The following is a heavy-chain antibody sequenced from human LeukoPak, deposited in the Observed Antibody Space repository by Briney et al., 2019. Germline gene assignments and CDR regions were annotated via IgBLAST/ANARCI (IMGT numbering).Heavy chain of an antibody. V-gene: IGHV1-69*13. D-gene: IGHD3-22*01. Sequence: GASVKVSCKASGGTFSSYAISWVRQAPGQGLEWMGGIIPIFGAANYAQKFQGRVTITADESTSTAYVELSSLRSEDTAVYYCARSIVSGYYSYYFDYWGQGTLVTVSS. CDR3: ARSIVSGYYSYYFDY. CDR1: GGTFSSYA. J-gene: IGHJ4*02. CDR2: IIPIFGAA.